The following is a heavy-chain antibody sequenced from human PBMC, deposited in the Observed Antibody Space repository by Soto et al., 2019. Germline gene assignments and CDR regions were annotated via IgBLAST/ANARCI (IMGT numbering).Heavy chain of an antibody. CDR1: GFSLTTGVG. J-gene: IGHJ5*02. CDR2: IYWNDEK. CDR3: AHRVNMARGPYNYFGP. V-gene: IGHV2-5*01. Sequence: GSGPTLVNPTQTLTLTCSFSGFSLTTGVGVGWIRQPPGKALEWLAIIYWNDEKLYNPSLKTRLTITKDTSKNQVVLTVTDMDPVDTAAYYCAHRVNMARGPYNYFGPWGQGTLVTRLL. D-gene: IGHD3-10*01.